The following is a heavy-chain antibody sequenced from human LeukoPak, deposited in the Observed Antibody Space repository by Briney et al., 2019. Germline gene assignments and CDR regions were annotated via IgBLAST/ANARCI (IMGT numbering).Heavy chain of an antibody. CDR1: GFTFSSYA. CDR2: ISSNGGST. V-gene: IGHV3-64*01. Sequence: GGSLRLSCAASGFTFSSYAMHWVRQAPGKGLEYVSAISSNGGSTYYANSVKGRFTISRDNSKNTLYLQMGSLRAEDMAVYYCARDRRFGSSGWSYYYYYMDVWGKGTTVTVSS. CDR3: ARDRRFGSSGWSYYYYYMDV. J-gene: IGHJ6*03. D-gene: IGHD6-19*01.